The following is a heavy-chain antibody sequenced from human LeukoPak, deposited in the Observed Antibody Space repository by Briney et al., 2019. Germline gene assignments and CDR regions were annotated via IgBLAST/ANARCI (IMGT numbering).Heavy chain of an antibody. CDR2: IRYDGSYK. Sequence: GGSLRLSCAASGLTFSSYGMHWVRQAPGKGLEWVAFIRYDGSYKYYADSVKGRFTISRDNSKNTLYLQMNSLRAEDTALYYCAKDREWEPRGELDYWGQGTLVTVSS. D-gene: IGHD1-26*01. CDR3: AKDREWEPRGELDY. CDR1: GLTFSSYG. J-gene: IGHJ4*02. V-gene: IGHV3-30*02.